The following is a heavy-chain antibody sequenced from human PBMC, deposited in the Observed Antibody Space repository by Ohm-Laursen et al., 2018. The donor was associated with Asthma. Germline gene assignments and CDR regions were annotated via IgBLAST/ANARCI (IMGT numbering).Heavy chain of an antibody. J-gene: IGHJ4*02. Sequence: SLRLSCTASGFTFSSYSMNWVRQAPGKGLEWVSSISSSSSYIYYADSVKGRFTVSRDDSKNTLYLQMNSLRPDDTAVYYCARGVMEWYLPAFDFWGQGTLVTVSS. D-gene: IGHD3-3*01. CDR3: ARGVMEWYLPAFDF. CDR2: ISSSSSYI. V-gene: IGHV3-21*01. CDR1: GFTFSSYS.